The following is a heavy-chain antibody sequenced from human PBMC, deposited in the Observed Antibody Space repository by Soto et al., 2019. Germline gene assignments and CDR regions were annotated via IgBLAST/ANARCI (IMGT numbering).Heavy chain of an antibody. Sequence: QVQLVESGGGVVQPGRSLRLSCAGSGLIFSSYGMHWVRQAPGKGLEWVAVISYDGFNKYYGDSVKGRFTISRDNSKNTLYLQMNSLRAEDTAVYYCAKDKGSNPELAHWGQGTLVTVSS. V-gene: IGHV3-30*18. D-gene: IGHD1-7*01. J-gene: IGHJ4*02. CDR1: GLIFSSYG. CDR3: AKDKGSNPELAH. CDR2: ISYDGFNK.